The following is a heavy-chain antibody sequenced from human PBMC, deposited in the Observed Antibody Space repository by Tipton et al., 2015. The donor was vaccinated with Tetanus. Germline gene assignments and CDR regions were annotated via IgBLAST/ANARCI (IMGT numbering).Heavy chain of an antibody. Sequence: TLSLTCTVSGDSITSSHYYWGWVRQPPGKGLEWIGSIYFSGSTYHSPSLKSRVTMSVDTSKNQFSLQLAFVTAADTAIYYCARERIEAFYYHGLDVRGPGTTVTVSS. CDR1: GDSITSSHYY. V-gene: IGHV4-39*07. D-gene: IGHD2-21*01. CDR3: ARERIEAFYYHGLDV. J-gene: IGHJ6*02. CDR2: IYFSGST.